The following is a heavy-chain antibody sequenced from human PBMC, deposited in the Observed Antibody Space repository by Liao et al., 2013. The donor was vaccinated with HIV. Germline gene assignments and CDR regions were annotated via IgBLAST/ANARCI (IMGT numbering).Heavy chain of an antibody. J-gene: IGHJ4*02. D-gene: IGHD1-1*01. V-gene: IGHV4-4*07. Sequence: QVQLQESGPGLVKPSETLSLTCTVSGGSISDYYWTWIRQPAGRGLEWIGRFQSGGSTKYNPSLKSRVAMSVDTSQNLFSLKLTSVTAADTAVYYCARAPAGTADFDYWGREPWSPSPQ. CDR3: ARAPAGTADFDY. CDR1: GGSISDYY. CDR2: FQSGGST.